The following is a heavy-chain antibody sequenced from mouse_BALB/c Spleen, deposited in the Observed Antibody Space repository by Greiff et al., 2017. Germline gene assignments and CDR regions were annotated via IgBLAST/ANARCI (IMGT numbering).Heavy chain of an antibody. D-gene: IGHD1-1*01. V-gene: IGHV1-54*03. J-gene: IGHJ4*01. CDR1: GYSFTNYL. CDR3: ARRGVLLRAPMDY. CDR2: INPGSGGT. Sequence: QVQLQQSGAELVRPGTSVKVSCKASGYSFTNYLIEWVKQRPGQGLEWIGVINPGSGGTNYNEKFKGKATLTADNSSSTAYMQLSSLTSDDSAVYFCARRGVLLRAPMDYWGQGTSVTVSS.